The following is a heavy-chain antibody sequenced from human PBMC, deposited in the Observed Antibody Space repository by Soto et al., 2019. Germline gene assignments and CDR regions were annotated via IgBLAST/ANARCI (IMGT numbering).Heavy chain of an antibody. D-gene: IGHD2-8*01. Sequence: ASVKVSCKASGYTFTSYYMRWVRQAPGQGLEWMGIINPSGGSTSYAQKFQGRVTMTRDASTSTVYMELSSLRSEDTAVYYCARVNSCTNGVCPFDYWGQGTLVTVSS. CDR2: INPSGGST. CDR1: GYTFTSYY. CDR3: ARVNSCTNGVCPFDY. V-gene: IGHV1-46*01. J-gene: IGHJ4*02.